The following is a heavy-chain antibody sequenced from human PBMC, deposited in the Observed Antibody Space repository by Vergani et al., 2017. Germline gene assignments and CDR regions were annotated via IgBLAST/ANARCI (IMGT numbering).Heavy chain of an antibody. CDR3: AREWQGPYCSGGSCKHYYYYGMDV. D-gene: IGHD2-15*01. V-gene: IGHV3-21*01. J-gene: IGHJ6*02. CDR1: GFTFSSYS. CDR2: ISSSSSYI. Sequence: EVQLVECGGGLVKPGGSLRLSCAASGFTFSSYSMNWVRQAPGKGLEWVSSISSSSSYIYYADSVKGRFTISRDNAKNSLYLQMNSLRAEDTAVYYWAREWQGPYCSGGSCKHYYYYGMDVWGQGTTVTVSS.